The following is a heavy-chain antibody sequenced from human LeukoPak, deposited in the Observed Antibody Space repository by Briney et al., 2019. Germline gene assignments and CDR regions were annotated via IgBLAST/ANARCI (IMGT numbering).Heavy chain of an antibody. V-gene: IGHV3-30*04. CDR1: GFTFSSYA. CDR2: ISYDGSNK. J-gene: IGHJ6*03. Sequence: GGSLRLSCAASGFTFSSYAMHWVRQAPGKGLEWVAVISYDGSNKYYADSVKGRFTISRDNSKNTLYLQMNSLRTEDTALYYCVKDERIMVRGTFYYYMDIWGKGTTVTASS. CDR3: VKDERIMVRGTFYYYMDI. D-gene: IGHD3-10*01.